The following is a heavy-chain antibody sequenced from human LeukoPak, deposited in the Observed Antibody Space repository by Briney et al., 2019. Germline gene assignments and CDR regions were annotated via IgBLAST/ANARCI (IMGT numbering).Heavy chain of an antibody. Sequence: GGSLRLSCAASGFTFSDVGIHWVRQAPGKGLEWVAVISYDGNHKYYSDSVQGRFSISRDNSKNTLYLQMNSLRAEDTAVYYCAKEDPAYYYYMDVWGKGTTVTVSS. CDR2: ISYDGNHK. CDR1: GFTFSDVG. J-gene: IGHJ6*03. CDR3: AKEDPAYYYYMDV. V-gene: IGHV3-30*19.